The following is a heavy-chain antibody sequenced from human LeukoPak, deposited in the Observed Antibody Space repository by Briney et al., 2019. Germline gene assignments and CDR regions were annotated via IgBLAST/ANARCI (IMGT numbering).Heavy chain of an antibody. CDR3: ARDSSIAAAGYTGY. CDR1: GYTFTSYD. Sequence: ASVKVSCKASGYTFTSYDINWVRQAPGQGLEWMGWISAYNGNTNYAQKLQGRVTMTTDTSTSTAYMELRSLRSDDTAVYYCARDSSIAAAGYTGYWGQGTLVTVSS. CDR2: ISAYNGNT. J-gene: IGHJ4*02. V-gene: IGHV1-18*01. D-gene: IGHD6-13*01.